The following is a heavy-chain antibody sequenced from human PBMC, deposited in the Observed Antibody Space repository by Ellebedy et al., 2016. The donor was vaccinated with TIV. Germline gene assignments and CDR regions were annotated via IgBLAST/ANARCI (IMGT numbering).Heavy chain of an antibody. CDR1: GDSVSGYY. J-gene: IGHJ4*02. CDR3: ARAAQPNCSGGSCYRIDY. CDR2: IYYNGTT. D-gene: IGHD2-15*01. Sequence: MPSETLSLTCTVSGDSVSGYYWSWIRQPPGKGLEWIAYIYYNGTTNYNPSLKSRVTISLDTSKNHFSLKVTSVTAADTAVYYFARAAQPNCSGGSCYRIDYWGQGTLVTVSS. V-gene: IGHV4-59*02.